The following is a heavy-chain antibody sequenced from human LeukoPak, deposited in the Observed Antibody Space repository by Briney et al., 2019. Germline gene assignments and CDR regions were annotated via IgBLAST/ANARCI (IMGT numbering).Heavy chain of an antibody. CDR1: GFPFSRYA. CDR3: TKFDAPSGRENY. J-gene: IGHJ4*02. Sequence: PGGSLRLSCAASGFPFSRYAMNWVRQAPGKGLEWVSTISGGDTSTYYADSVKGRFTISRDNSKSTLYMQMNSLRAEDTAVYYCTKFDAPSGRENYWGQGTLVTVSS. V-gene: IGHV3-23*01. CDR2: ISGGDTST.